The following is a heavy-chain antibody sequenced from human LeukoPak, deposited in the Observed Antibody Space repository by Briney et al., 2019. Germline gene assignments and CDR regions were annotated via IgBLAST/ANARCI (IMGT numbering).Heavy chain of an antibody. V-gene: IGHV4-59*12. J-gene: IGHJ4*02. Sequence: SETLSLTCTVSGGSISSYYWSWIRQPPGKGLEWIGYIYYSGSTNYNPSLKSRVTISRDTSKNQFSLKLSSVTAADTAVYYARGRAFFDWGQGTLVTVSS. CDR1: GGSISSYY. CDR2: IYYSGST. CDR3: ARGRAFFD. D-gene: IGHD3-3*02.